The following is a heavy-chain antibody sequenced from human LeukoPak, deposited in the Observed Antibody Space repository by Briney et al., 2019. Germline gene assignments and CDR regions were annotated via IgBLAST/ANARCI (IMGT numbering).Heavy chain of an antibody. CDR2: LNSDGTTT. CDR1: GFTLSNYW. V-gene: IGHV3-74*01. Sequence: GGSLRLSCAAYGFTLSNYWVHWVRQAPGKGLVWVSRLNSDGTTTNYADSVKGRFTISRDTAKNTLYLQMNSLRDEDTAVYYCARDGDGDYPIDYWGQGTLVTVSS. D-gene: IGHD4-17*01. J-gene: IGHJ4*02. CDR3: ARDGDGDYPIDY.